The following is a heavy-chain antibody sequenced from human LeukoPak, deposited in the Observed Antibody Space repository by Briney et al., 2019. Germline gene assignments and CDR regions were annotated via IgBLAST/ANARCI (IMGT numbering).Heavy chain of an antibody. D-gene: IGHD3-16*01. V-gene: IGHV4-61*02. CDR1: GGSISSGSYY. CDR2: IYTSGST. J-gene: IGHJ4*02. CDR3: RRGGIGGY. Sequence: PSETLSLTCTVSGGSISSGSYYWSWIRQPAGKGLEWIGRIYTSGSTNYNPSLKSRVTISVDTSKNQFSLKLSSVSAADTAVYYCRRGGIGGYWGQGTLVTVSS.